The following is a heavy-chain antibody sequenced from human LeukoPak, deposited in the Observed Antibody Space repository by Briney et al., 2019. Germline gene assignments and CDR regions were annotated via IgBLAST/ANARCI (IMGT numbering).Heavy chain of an antibody. CDR2: IKEDGSEK. D-gene: IGHD1-14*01. CDR1: GFTFSSYW. V-gene: IGHV3-7*01. J-gene: IGHJ4*02. Sequence: QTGGSLRLSCAVSGFTFSSYWMSWVRQAPGKGLEWVGNIKEDGSEKYYVDSMKGRFTISRDNAKNSLYLQMNSLRAEDTAVYYCARDSFETDIDYWGQGTLVTVSS. CDR3: ARDSFETDIDY.